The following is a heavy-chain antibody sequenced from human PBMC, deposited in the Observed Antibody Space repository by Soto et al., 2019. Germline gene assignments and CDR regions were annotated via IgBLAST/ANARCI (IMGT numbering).Heavy chain of an antibody. CDR1: GGSISSSNW. Sequence: QVQLQESGPGLVKPSGTLSLTCTVSGGSISSSNWWSWVRQPPGKKLEWIGEIYDSRSTNYNPSLKSRVTTSVNKANNQSSLKLNSVTAAATAVYYCAIGDYGGGDYWGQGTLVTVSS. D-gene: IGHD4-17*01. CDR3: AIGDYGGGDY. CDR2: IYDSRST. V-gene: IGHV4-4*02. J-gene: IGHJ4*02.